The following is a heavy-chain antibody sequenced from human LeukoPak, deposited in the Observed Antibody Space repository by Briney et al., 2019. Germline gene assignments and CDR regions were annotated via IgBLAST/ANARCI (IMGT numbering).Heavy chain of an antibody. Sequence: SETLSLTCTVSGGSISSYYWSWIRQPPGKGLEWIGYIYYGGSTNYNPSLKSRVTISVDTSKNQFSLKLSSVTAADTAVYYCARGGVPSYDFWSAAPWFDPWGQGTLVTVSS. J-gene: IGHJ5*02. CDR3: ARGGVPSYDFWSAAPWFDP. D-gene: IGHD3-3*01. V-gene: IGHV4-59*01. CDR1: GGSISSYY. CDR2: IYYGGST.